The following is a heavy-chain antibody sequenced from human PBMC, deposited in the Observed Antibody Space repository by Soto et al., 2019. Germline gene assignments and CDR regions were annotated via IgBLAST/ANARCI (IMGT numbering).Heavy chain of an antibody. J-gene: IGHJ5*02. CDR1: GFTCSSYC. CDR2: ISCSGGST. CDR3: AKDVDRGPWFDP. D-gene: IGHD5-12*01. V-gene: IGHV3-23*01. Sequence: GSLILSCAASGFTCSSYCVSLVLQAPGKGLEWVSAISCSGGSTYYADSVKGRFTISRDNSKNTLYLQMNSLRAEDTAVYYCAKDVDRGPWFDPWGQGTLVTVSS.